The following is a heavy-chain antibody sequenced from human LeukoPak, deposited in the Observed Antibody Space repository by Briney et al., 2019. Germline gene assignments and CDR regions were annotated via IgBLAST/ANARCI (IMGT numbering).Heavy chain of an antibody. CDR3: ANTEYQRLGTDY. J-gene: IGHJ4*02. V-gene: IGHV3-11*04. CDR1: GFTFSDYY. D-gene: IGHD2-2*01. Sequence: GGSLRLSCAASGFTFSDYYMSWLRQSPGKGLEWVSYISSDSSIIYYADSVKGRFTISRDNAKNSLYLQMNSLRIEDTAVYYCANTEYQRLGTDYWGQGTLVTVSS. CDR2: ISSDSSII.